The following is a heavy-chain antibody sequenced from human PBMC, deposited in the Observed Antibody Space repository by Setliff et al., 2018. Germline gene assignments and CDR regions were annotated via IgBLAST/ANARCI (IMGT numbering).Heavy chain of an antibody. J-gene: IGHJ6*02. CDR2: INPSGGST. Sequence: GASVKVSCKASGYTFTSYYMHWVRQAPGQGLEWMGIINPSGGSTSYAQKFQGRVTMTRDTSTGTVYMELSSLRSEDTAVYYCAGDITMIVVVITTFGGMDVWGQGTTVTVSS. CDR1: GYTFTSYY. D-gene: IGHD3-22*01. CDR3: AGDITMIVVVITTFGGMDV. V-gene: IGHV1-46*01.